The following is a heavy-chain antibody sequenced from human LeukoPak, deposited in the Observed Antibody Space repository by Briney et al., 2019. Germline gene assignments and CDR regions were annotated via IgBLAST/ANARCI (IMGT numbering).Heavy chain of an antibody. J-gene: IGHJ1*01. CDR1: GYTFTGYY. CDR2: INPNSGGT. CDR3: ARLPHPEDVVVPAANQYFQH. D-gene: IGHD2-2*01. Sequence: GASVKVSCKASGYTFTGYYMHWVRQAPGQGLEWMGWINPNSGGTNYAQKFQGRVTMTRDTSISTAYMELSRLRSDDTAVYYCARLPHPEDVVVPAANQYFQHWGQGTLVTVSS. V-gene: IGHV1-2*02.